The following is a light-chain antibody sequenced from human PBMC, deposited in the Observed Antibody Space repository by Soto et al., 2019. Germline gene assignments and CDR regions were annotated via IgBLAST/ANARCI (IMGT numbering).Light chain of an antibody. Sequence: SYELTQPPSVSVSPGQTASITCSGDKLGDKYACWYQQKPGQSPVLGIYQDSKRPSGIPERFSGSNSGNTATLTISGTQARDEADYYCQAWDSSTAVVGTGTKLTV. V-gene: IGLV3-1*01. CDR2: QDS. CDR3: QAWDSSTAV. CDR1: KLGDKY. J-gene: IGLJ1*01.